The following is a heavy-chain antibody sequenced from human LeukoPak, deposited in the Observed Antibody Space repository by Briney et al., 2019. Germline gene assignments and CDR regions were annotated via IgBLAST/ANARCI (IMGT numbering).Heavy chain of an antibody. CDR3: ARRPWTMVRGPTYYFDY. V-gene: IGHV4-39*07. CDR2: IYYSGNA. Sequence: PSETLSLTCTVSGGSISSSSYYWGWIRQPPGKGLEWIGSIYYSGNAYYNPSLKSRVNISVDTSKNQFSLKLSSVTAADTAVYYCARRPWTMVRGPTYYFDYWGQGALSPSPQ. D-gene: IGHD3-10*01. J-gene: IGHJ4*02. CDR1: GGSISSSSYY.